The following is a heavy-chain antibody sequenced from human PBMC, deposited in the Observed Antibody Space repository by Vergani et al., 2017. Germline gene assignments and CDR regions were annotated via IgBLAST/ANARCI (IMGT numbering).Heavy chain of an antibody. D-gene: IGHD2-2*01. J-gene: IGHJ6*03. CDR3: ARLEVVPAAIGYYYYYYMDV. V-gene: IGHV5-10-1*03. CDR2: IDPSDSYT. CDR1: GYSFTSYW. Sequence: EVQLVQSGAEVKKPGESLRISCKGSGYSFTSYWISWVRQMPGKGLEWMGRIDPSDSYTNYSPSFQGHVTISADKSSSTAYMQWSILKASDTSMYYCARLEVVPAAIGYYYYYYMDVWGKGTTVTVSS.